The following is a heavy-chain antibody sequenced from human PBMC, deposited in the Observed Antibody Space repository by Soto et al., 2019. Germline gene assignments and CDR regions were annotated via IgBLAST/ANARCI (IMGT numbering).Heavy chain of an antibody. J-gene: IGHJ3*01. Sequence: EVQLVESGGGLVWPGGSLRLSCAASGFTFSYYWMHWVRQAPGKGLVWVSRIHSDGSSTTYADFVKGRFIISRDNTRNTVDLQMNSVRVEDTAVYYCARGDRGAFDLWGQGTVVTVSS. D-gene: IGHD1-26*01. CDR2: IHSDGSST. V-gene: IGHV3-74*01. CDR3: ARGDRGAFDL. CDR1: GFTFSYYW.